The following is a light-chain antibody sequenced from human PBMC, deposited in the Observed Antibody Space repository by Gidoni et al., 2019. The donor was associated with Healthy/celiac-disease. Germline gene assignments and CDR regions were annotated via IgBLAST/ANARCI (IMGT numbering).Light chain of an antibody. CDR1: QSVSSN. CDR2: GAS. J-gene: IGKJ1*01. Sequence: ITQSPATLSVSPGERATLSCRASQSVSSNLAWYQKKPGQAPRLLIYGASTRATGIPASFSCSGSETEFTITISSLQSEDFAVYYCQQYNNWPRTFGQGTKVEIK. V-gene: IGKV3-15*01. CDR3: QQYNNWPRT.